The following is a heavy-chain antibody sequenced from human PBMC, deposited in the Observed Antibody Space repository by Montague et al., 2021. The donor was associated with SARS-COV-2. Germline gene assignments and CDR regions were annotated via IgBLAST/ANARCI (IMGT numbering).Heavy chain of an antibody. CDR3: ASSRGTGAHYYYYRMDV. CDR1: GHTFTSYG. CDR2: ISAYSGNT. V-gene: IGHV1-18*01. Sequence: SVTVSCKASGHTFTSYGISWLRHAPGQGLEWMGWISAYSGNTKYSQKLQGRVTITTDTSTSTTYMELRSLRSDDTAVYYCASSRGTGAHYYYYRMDVWDQGTAITGSS. J-gene: IGHJ6*02. D-gene: IGHD1-26*01.